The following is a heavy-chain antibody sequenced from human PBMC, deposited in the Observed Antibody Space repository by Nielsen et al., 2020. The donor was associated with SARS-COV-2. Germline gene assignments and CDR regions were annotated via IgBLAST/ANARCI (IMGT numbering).Heavy chain of an antibody. CDR3: ARDQVAAAGYDYYYYYGMDV. CDR1: GFTFSSYG. Sequence: SCAASGFTFSSYGMHWVRQAPGKGLEWVAVIWYDGSNKYYADSVKGRFTISRDNSKNTLYLQMNSLRAEDTAVYYCARDQVAAAGYDYYYYYGMDVWGQGTTVTVSS. J-gene: IGHJ6*02. CDR2: IWYDGSNK. D-gene: IGHD6-13*01. V-gene: IGHV3-33*01.